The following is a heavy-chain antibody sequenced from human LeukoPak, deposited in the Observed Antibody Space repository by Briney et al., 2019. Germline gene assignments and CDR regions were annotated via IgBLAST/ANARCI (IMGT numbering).Heavy chain of an antibody. J-gene: IGHJ3*02. CDR1: GGSISSYY. CDR2: IYYSGST. D-gene: IGHD3-3*01. Sequence: SETLSLTCTVSGGSISSYYWSWIRQPPGKGLEWIGYIYYSGSTNYNPSLKSRVTISVYTSKNQFSLKLSSVTAAETAVYYCARVTADFWSGYYSAFDIWGQGTMVTVSS. CDR3: ARVTADFWSGYYSAFDI. V-gene: IGHV4-59*01.